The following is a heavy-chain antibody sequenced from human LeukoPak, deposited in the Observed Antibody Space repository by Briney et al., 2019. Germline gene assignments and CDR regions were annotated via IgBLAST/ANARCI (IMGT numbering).Heavy chain of an antibody. CDR3: AKLGDRRRGTYFDY. Sequence: GGSLRLSCAASGFTFSSYAMSWVRQAPGKGLEWVSAITDSGASTYYADSVRGPFTISRDNSTNTPYLQMNSRRAEAPAVYYCAKLGDRRRGTYFDYWGQGTLVTVSS. CDR1: GFTFSSYA. CDR2: ITDSGAST. D-gene: IGHD3-10*01. J-gene: IGHJ4*02. V-gene: IGHV3-23*01.